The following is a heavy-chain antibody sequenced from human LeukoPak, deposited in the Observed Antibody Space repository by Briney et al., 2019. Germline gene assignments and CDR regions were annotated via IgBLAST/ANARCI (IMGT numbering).Heavy chain of an antibody. CDR3: ARGLDSSSSVY. CDR1: GYTFTDYY. D-gene: IGHD6-6*01. J-gene: IGHJ4*02. CDR2: INPNSGGT. Sequence: ASVKVSCKASGYTFTDYYMRWVRQAPGRGLEWMGWINPNSGGTNYAQMFQGRVTMTRDTSISTAYMELSSLRSEDTAVYYCARGLDSSSSVYWGQGTLVTVSS. V-gene: IGHV1-2*02.